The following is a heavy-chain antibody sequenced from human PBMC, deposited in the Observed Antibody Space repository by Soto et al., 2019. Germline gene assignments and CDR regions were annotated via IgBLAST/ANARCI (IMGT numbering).Heavy chain of an antibody. V-gene: IGHV3-33*01. D-gene: IGHD1-20*01. Sequence: PEGSLRLSCATSGIAFNSSGMHWLRQSPGKGLEWLALIWFDGSNRIYADSVKGRFTISRDNSKNTLYLQMDSLRADDTAIYYCARGNNHFDRWGQGILVTVSS. CDR1: GIAFNSSG. CDR3: ARGNNHFDR. J-gene: IGHJ4*02. CDR2: IWFDGSNR.